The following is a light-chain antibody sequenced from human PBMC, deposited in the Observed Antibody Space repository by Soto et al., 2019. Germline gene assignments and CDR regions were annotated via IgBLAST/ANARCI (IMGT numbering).Light chain of an antibody. CDR3: SSYTSSSTVL. V-gene: IGLV2-14*01. CDR2: EVS. CDR1: SSDVGGYNY. J-gene: IGLJ2*01. Sequence: QSVLTQPASVSGSPGQSITISCTGTSSDVGGYNYVSWYQQHPGKAPKLMIYEVSNRPSGVSNRCSGSNSVHTASLTIYWLQAEDEADYYCSSYTSSSTVLFGGGTKVTVL.